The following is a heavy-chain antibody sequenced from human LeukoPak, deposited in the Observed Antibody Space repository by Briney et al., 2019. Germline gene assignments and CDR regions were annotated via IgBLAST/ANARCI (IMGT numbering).Heavy chain of an antibody. CDR2: IYTSGRI. CDR1: GDSISTYY. V-gene: IGHV4-4*07. Sequence: SETLSLTCTVSGDSISTYYRSWIRQPAGKGLEWIGRIYTSGRINYNPSLKSRVTMSVDTSKNQFSLKLSSVTAADTAAYYCARDKWKQQLEPPWGYYHYYMDVWGKGTTVTVSS. J-gene: IGHJ6*03. CDR3: ARDKWKQQLEPPWGYYHYYMDV. D-gene: IGHD1-1*01.